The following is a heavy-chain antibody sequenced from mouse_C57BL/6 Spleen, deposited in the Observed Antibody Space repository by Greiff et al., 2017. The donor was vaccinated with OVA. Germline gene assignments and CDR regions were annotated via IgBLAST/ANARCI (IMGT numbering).Heavy chain of an antibody. D-gene: IGHD1-1*01. CDR2: IDPSDSET. Sequence: QVHVKQPGAELVRPGSSVKLSCKASGYTFTSYWMHWVKQRPIQGLEWIGNIDPSDSETHYNQKFKDKATLTVDKSSSTAYMQLSSLTSEDSAVYYCATNPPYYYGSPWFAYWGQGTLVTVSA. CDR1: GYTFTSYW. CDR3: ATNPPYYYGSPWFAY. V-gene: IGHV1-52*01. J-gene: IGHJ3*01.